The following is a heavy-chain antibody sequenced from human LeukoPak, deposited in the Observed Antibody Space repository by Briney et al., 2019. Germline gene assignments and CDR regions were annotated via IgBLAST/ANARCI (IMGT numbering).Heavy chain of an antibody. CDR2: IKQDGSET. CDR1: GFTFSSYW. D-gene: IGHD3-9*01. CDR3: ASSFHLMTGYLY. J-gene: IGHJ4*02. V-gene: IGHV3-7*01. Sequence: GVSLRLSCAASGFTFSSYWMSWVRQAPGKGLEWVANIKQDGSETYYVDSVKGRFTISRDNAKNSLYLQMNSLRAEDTAVYYCASSFHLMTGYLYWGQGTLVTVSS.